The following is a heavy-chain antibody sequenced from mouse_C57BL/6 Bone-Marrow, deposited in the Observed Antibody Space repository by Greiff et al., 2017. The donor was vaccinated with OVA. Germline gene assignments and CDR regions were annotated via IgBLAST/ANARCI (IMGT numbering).Heavy chain of an antibody. Sequence: VQLQQPGAELVKPGASVKMSCKASGYTFTSYWITWVKQRPGQGLEWIGDIYPGSGSTTYNEKFKSKATLTVDTSSSTAYRQLSSLTSEDSAVYDGAREGAYDGFFPWFAYWGQGTLVTVSA. V-gene: IGHV1-55*01. CDR2: IYPGSGST. CDR1: GYTFTSYW. D-gene: IGHD2-3*01. J-gene: IGHJ3*01. CDR3: AREGAYDGFFPWFAY.